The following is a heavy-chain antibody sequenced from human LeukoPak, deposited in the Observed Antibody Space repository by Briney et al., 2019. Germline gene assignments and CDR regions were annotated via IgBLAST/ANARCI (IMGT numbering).Heavy chain of an antibody. CDR2: ISSSSSYI. Sequence: GGSLLLSCAASGFPFSSYSMNWVRRAPGKGREWVSSISSSSSYIYYADSVKGRFTISRDNAKNSLYLQMNSLRAEDTAVYYCARDKTYSLRFLERLFPYYFDYWGQGTLVTVSS. CDR1: GFPFSSYS. J-gene: IGHJ4*02. CDR3: ARDKTYSLRFLERLFPYYFDY. D-gene: IGHD3-3*01. V-gene: IGHV3-21*01.